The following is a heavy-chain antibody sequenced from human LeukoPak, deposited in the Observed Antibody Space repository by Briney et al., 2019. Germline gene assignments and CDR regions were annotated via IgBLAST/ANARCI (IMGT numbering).Heavy chain of an antibody. CDR1: GGSFSRYY. CDR3: ARGATISETGYFDF. Sequence: SETLSLTCAVYGGSFSRYYWSWIRQSPGKGLEWIAEIDHRGDTNYNPSVKTRVTISVDTSKNQFSLKVRPLSAADTAVYYCARGATISETGYFDFWGQGTLVTVSS. D-gene: IGHD5-24*01. J-gene: IGHJ4*03. V-gene: IGHV4-34*01. CDR2: IDHRGDT.